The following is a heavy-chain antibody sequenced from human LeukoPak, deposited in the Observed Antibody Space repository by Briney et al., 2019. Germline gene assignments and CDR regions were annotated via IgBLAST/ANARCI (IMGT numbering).Heavy chain of an antibody. D-gene: IGHD3-3*01. J-gene: IGHJ5*02. Sequence: PSETLSLTCTVSGGSISSYYWSWIRQPPGKGLEWTGYIYYSGSTNYNPSLKSRVTISVDTSKNQFSLKLSSVTAADTAVYYCARGFGVVSNWFDPWGQGTLVTVSS. CDR1: GGSISSYY. CDR3: ARGFGVVSNWFDP. CDR2: IYYSGST. V-gene: IGHV4-59*01.